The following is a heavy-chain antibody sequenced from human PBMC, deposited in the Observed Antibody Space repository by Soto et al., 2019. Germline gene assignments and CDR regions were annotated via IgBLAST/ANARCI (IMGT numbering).Heavy chain of an antibody. D-gene: IGHD2-2*02. CDR1: GFTFDDHA. V-gene: IGHV3-9*01. Sequence: GGSLRLSCAASGFTFDDHAMHWVRQTPGKGLEWVSSISWNSGNIGYADSVKGRFTISRDNAKTSLYLQMSSLRPEDTATYYCAKGVVRAAIGDAFDMWGQGTMVTVSS. J-gene: IGHJ3*02. CDR3: AKGVVRAAIGDAFDM. CDR2: ISWNSGNI.